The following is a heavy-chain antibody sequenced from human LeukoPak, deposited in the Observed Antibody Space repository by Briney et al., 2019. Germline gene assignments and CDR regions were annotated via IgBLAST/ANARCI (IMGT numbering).Heavy chain of an antibody. Sequence: GASVKVSCKASGYTFTTYGINWVRQAPGQGLEWMGWITTNSGNPTYAQGFTGRFVFSLDTSVSTAYLQISSLKAEDTAVYYCARNGMITFGGVQRTFDPWGQGTLVTVSS. CDR2: ITTNSGNP. CDR1: GYTFTTYG. D-gene: IGHD3-16*01. CDR3: ARNGMITFGGVQRTFDP. V-gene: IGHV7-4-1*02. J-gene: IGHJ5*02.